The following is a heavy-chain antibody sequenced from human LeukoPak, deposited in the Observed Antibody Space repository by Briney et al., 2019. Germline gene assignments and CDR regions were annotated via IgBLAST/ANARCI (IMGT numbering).Heavy chain of an antibody. J-gene: IGHJ6*02. Sequence: SVKVSCKASGGTFSSYAISWVRQAPGQGLEWMGGIIPTFGTANYAQKFQGRVTITADESTSTAYMELSSLRSEDTAVYYCARDRDGDYERGYYYYGMDVWGQGTTVTVSS. CDR1: GGTFSSYA. CDR2: IIPTFGTA. D-gene: IGHD4-17*01. CDR3: ARDRDGDYERGYYYYGMDV. V-gene: IGHV1-69*13.